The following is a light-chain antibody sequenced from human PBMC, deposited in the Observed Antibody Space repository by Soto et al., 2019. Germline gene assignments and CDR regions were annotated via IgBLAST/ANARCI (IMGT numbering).Light chain of an antibody. CDR1: QSISSW. CDR3: QQYNSYSQT. CDR2: KAS. J-gene: IGKJ1*01. V-gene: IGKV1-5*03. Sequence: DIQMTQSPSTLSASVGDRVTITCRAGQSISSWLAWYQQKPGKAPKLLIYKASSLESGVPSRFSGSGSGTEFTLTISSLQPDDFATYYCQQYNSYSQTLGQGTKVDIK.